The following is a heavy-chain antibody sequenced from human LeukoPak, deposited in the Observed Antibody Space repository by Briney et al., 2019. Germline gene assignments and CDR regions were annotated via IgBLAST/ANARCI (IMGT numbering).Heavy chain of an antibody. Sequence: PSQTLSLTCAVSGGSISSGGYSWRWIRQPPGKGLEWIGYIYHSGSTYYNPSLKSRVTISVDTSKNQFSLKLSSVTAADTAVYYCARGVGVLLAYYFDYWGQGTLVTVSS. CDR2: IYHSGST. CDR3: ARGVGVLLAYYFDY. V-gene: IGHV4-30-2*01. J-gene: IGHJ4*02. D-gene: IGHD3-10*01. CDR1: GGSISSGGYS.